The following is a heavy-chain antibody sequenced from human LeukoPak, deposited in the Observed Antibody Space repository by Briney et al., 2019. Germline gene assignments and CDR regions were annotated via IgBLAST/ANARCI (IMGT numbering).Heavy chain of an antibody. Sequence: GGSLRLSCAASXXSXXNNYXXXXXXAPXKGLEWVSVIYSGGXTFYADSVKGRFTISRDNSKNTLYLQMNSLRAEDTAVYYCASDSYSPEYFQHWGQGTLVTVSS. CDR3: ASDSYSPEYFQH. CDR1: XXSXXNNY. D-gene: IGHD2-15*01. J-gene: IGHJ1*01. V-gene: IGHV3-66*01. CDR2: IYSGGXT.